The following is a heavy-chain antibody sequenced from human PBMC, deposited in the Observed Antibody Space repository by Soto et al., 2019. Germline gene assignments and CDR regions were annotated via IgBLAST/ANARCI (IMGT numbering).Heavy chain of an antibody. CDR2: IWYDGSNK. Sequence: QVQLVESGGGVVQPGRSLRLSCTTSGFTFSKYGFHWARQAPGKGLEGVAVIWYDGSNKYYTESVKGRFTISRDDSKNTLYLQMNSLRAEDTAVYYCARDLGNFDRGGSYFDYWGQGTLVTVSS. CDR3: ARDLGNFDRGGSYFDY. CDR1: GFTFSKYG. J-gene: IGHJ4*02. D-gene: IGHD1-7*01. V-gene: IGHV3-33*01.